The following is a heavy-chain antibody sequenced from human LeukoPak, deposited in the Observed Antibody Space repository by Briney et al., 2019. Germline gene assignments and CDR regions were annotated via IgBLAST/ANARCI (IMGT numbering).Heavy chain of an antibody. Sequence: PGGSLRLSCAASGFTFDNYAMHWVRQAPGKGLAWVSGISWNSGSIGYADSLKGRFTISRDNAKNSLYLQMNSLRAEDTALYYCAKGLSGWYRGAFDIWGQGTMVTVSS. V-gene: IGHV3-9*01. J-gene: IGHJ3*02. CDR3: AKGLSGWYRGAFDI. CDR2: ISWNSGSI. CDR1: GFTFDNYA. D-gene: IGHD6-19*01.